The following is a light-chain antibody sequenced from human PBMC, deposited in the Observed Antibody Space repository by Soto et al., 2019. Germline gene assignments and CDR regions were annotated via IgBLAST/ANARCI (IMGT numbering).Light chain of an antibody. Sequence: QSVLTQPASVSGSPGQSITISCTGASSDVGDYNYVSWYQHHPGKAPKLLIYEVNNRPSGVSDRFSGSKSGNVASLTISWLQAEDEADYYCSSYTSSSPYVFGTGPNSPS. CDR3: SSYTSSSPYV. CDR1: SSDVGDYNY. CDR2: EVN. V-gene: IGLV2-14*01. J-gene: IGLJ1*01.